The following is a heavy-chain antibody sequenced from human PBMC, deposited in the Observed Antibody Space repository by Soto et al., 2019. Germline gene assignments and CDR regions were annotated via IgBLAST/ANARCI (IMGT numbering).Heavy chain of an antibody. D-gene: IGHD4-17*01. Sequence: PSETLSLTCTVSGGSISSYYWSWIRQPPGKGLEWIGYIYYSGSTNYNPSLNSRVTISVDTSKNQFSLKLRSVTAADTAVYYCARQIYDYGDYGFDYWGQGTPVTVSS. V-gene: IGHV4-59*08. J-gene: IGHJ4*02. CDR2: IYYSGST. CDR3: ARQIYDYGDYGFDY. CDR1: GGSISSYY.